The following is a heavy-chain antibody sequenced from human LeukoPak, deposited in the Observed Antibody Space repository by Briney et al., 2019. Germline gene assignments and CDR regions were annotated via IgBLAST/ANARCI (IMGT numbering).Heavy chain of an antibody. Sequence: PGRSLRLSCAASGFTFSSYAMHWVRQAPGKGLEWVAVISYDGSNKHYADSVKGRFTISRDNSKNTLYLQMNSLRAEDTAVYYCAREGLLRWSTLGDFDYWGQGTLVTVSS. J-gene: IGHJ4*02. CDR3: AREGLLRWSTLGDFDY. CDR2: ISYDGSNK. D-gene: IGHD4-23*01. CDR1: GFTFSSYA. V-gene: IGHV3-30-3*01.